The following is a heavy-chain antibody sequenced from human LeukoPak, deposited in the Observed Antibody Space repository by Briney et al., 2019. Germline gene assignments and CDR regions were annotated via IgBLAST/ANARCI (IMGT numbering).Heavy chain of an antibody. V-gene: IGHV1-8*02. CDR3: ARGPPNWGYDY. D-gene: IGHD7-27*01. J-gene: IGHJ4*02. CDR1: GYTFTSYA. CDR2: MSPNSGDT. Sequence: ASVKVSCKASGYTFTSYAMHWVRQATGQRPEWMGWMSPNSGDTGCAQKFQDRVTMTRNTSISTAYMELSSLRSDDTAVYYCARGPPNWGYDYWGPGTLVTVSS.